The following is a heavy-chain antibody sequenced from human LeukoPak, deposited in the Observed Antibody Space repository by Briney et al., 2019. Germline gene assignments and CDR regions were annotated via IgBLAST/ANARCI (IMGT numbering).Heavy chain of an antibody. CDR1: KFSFNNYW. D-gene: IGHD6-25*01. J-gene: IGHJ4*02. CDR3: TTVSGTSGGASHF. Sequence: GGSLRLSCVGSKFSFNNYWMNWVRQAPGKGLEWVANIKPDASEKSYVDSVKGRFAISRDNAENSLYLQMSSLRAEDTATYYCTTVSGTSGGASHFWGQGTLVTVSS. V-gene: IGHV3-7*01. CDR2: IKPDASEK.